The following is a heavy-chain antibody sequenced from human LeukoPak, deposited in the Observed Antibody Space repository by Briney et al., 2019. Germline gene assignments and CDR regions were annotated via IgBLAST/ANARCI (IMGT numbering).Heavy chain of an antibody. CDR1: GITFSSYS. Sequence: PGGSLRLSCAASGITFSSYSMNWVRQAPGKGLEWVSYISSSSSTIYYADSVKGRFTISRDNAKNSLYLQMNSLRDEDTAVYYCASIRRGLYDAFDIWGQGTMVTVSS. CDR3: ASIRRGLYDAFDI. V-gene: IGHV3-48*02. J-gene: IGHJ3*02. CDR2: ISSSSSTI. D-gene: IGHD3-10*01.